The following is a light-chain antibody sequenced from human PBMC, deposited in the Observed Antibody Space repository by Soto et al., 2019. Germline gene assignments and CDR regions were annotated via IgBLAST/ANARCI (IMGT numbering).Light chain of an antibody. CDR3: LQSYILPRT. J-gene: IGKJ1*01. V-gene: IGKV1-39*01. Sequence: ITEGQYCLSASLRDRVTITYLASQNIGESLSWFQQKPGKAPTLLIYGASALQSGVPVRFSGSGSGTDFTLTIRIMQREDFATYYCLQSYILPRTFGQGTKVDIK. CDR1: QNIGES. CDR2: GAS.